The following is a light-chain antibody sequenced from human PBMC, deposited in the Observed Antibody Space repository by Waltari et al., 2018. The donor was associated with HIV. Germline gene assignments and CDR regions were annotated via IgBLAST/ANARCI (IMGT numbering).Light chain of an antibody. CDR1: SSNIGNNY. J-gene: IGLJ3*02. CDR2: WNT. Sequence: QSVLTQSPSISGTPGQRVAISCSGSSSNIGNNYVSWYQQVPGTTPKLLIFWNTRRPSGVSDRFSGSVSGTAASLASSGLRSDDEANYYCAVWDNSLSAQVFGGGTTLTVL. CDR3: AVWDNSLSAQV. V-gene: IGLV1-47*01.